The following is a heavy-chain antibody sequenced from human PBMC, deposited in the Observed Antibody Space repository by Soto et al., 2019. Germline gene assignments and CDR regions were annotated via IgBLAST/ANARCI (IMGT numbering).Heavy chain of an antibody. CDR3: ARAANLDY. CDR2: IKQDGSEK. J-gene: IGHJ4*02. CDR1: GFTFITYW. V-gene: IGHV3-7*03. Sequence: EVQLVESGGGLVQPGGSLRLSCAASGFTFITYWMSWVRQAPGKGLEWVANIKQDGSEKYYVDSVKGRFTISRDNAKNSLYLQMNSLRAEDTAVYYCARAANLDYWGQGTLVTVSP.